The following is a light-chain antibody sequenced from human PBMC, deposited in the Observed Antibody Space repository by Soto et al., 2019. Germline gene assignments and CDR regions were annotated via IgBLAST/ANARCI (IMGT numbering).Light chain of an antibody. V-gene: IGKV2-28*01. J-gene: IGKJ1*01. CDR2: LGS. Sequence: DIVMTQTPLSLPVTPGEPASISCRSSQSLLHGNGYNYLDWYLQKSGQSPQLMIYLGSTRASGVPDRFNGSGSGTDFTLKIRRVEAEDVGVYYCMQPLHTPWTFGQGTKVEIK. CDR1: QSLLHGNGYNY. CDR3: MQPLHTPWT.